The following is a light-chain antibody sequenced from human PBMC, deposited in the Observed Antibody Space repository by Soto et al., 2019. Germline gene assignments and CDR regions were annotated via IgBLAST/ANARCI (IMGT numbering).Light chain of an antibody. V-gene: IGKV1-39*01. CDR1: QSITTY. Sequence: DIQMTQSPSSLSASVGDRVTITCRASQSITTYLNWYRQKPEKAPKLLIYAASSLQSGVPSRFSGSGSETEFTLSISSLQPEDFATDFCQQIYSAPLTFGGGTKVEIK. CDR3: QQIYSAPLT. CDR2: AAS. J-gene: IGKJ4*01.